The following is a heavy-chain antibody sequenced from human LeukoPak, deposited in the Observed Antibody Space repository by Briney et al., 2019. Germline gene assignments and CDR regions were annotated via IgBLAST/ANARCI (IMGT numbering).Heavy chain of an antibody. CDR3: ARDTNIVPAAIRFTGIAAAGMAR. J-gene: IGHJ4*02. CDR1: GFAFSSYS. D-gene: IGHD6-13*01. V-gene: IGHV3-21*01. CDR2: ISSSSSYI. Sequence: GGPLRLSCAASGFAFSSYSMNWVRQAPGKGLEWVSSISSSSSYIYYADSVKGRFTISRDNAKNSLYLQMNSLRAEDTAVYYCARDTNIVPAAIRFTGIAAAGMARWGQGTLVTVSS.